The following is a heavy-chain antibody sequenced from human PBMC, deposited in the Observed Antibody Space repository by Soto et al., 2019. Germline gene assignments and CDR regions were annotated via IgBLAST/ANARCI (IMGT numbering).Heavy chain of an antibody. D-gene: IGHD1-7*01. J-gene: IGHJ4*02. CDR1: GDSISSGGYY. V-gene: IGHV4-31*03. CDR2: IYYSGST. Sequence: SETLSLTCTVSGDSISSGGYYWSWIRQHPGKGLEWIGYIYYSGSTYYNPSLKGRVTISVDTSKNQFSLKLSSVTAADTAVYYCARDNMITGTLRWGQGTLVTVSS. CDR3: ARDNMITGTLR.